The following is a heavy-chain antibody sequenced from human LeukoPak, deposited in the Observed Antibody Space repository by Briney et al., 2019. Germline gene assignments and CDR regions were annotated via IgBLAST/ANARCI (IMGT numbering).Heavy chain of an antibody. CDR3: ASTGPYYDFWSGYPFDY. J-gene: IGHJ4*02. V-gene: IGHV3-7*01. CDR1: GFTFSSYW. Sequence: GGSLRLSCAASGFTFSSYWMNWVRQAPGKGLEWVAKIKQDGSEKNYVDSVKGRFTISRDNAKNSLYLQMNSLRAEDTAVYYCASTGPYYDFWSGYPFDYWGQGTLVTVSS. D-gene: IGHD3-3*01. CDR2: IKQDGSEK.